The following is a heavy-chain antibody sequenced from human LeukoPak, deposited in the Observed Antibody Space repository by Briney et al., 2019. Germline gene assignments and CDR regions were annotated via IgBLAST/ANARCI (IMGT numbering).Heavy chain of an antibody. CDR3: ARDGMGRWLHPRHYFDY. D-gene: IGHD5-24*01. CDR2: IYYSGST. V-gene: IGHV4-39*07. J-gene: IGHJ4*02. Sequence: SETLSLTCTVSGGSISSSSYYWGWIRQPPGKGLEWIGSIYYSGSTYYNPSLKSRVTISVDTSKNQFSLKLSSVTAADTAVYYCARDGMGRWLHPRHYFDYWGQGTLVTVSS. CDR1: GGSISSSSYY.